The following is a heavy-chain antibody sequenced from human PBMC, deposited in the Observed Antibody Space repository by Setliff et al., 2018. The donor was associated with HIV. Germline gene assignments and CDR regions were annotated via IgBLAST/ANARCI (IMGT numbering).Heavy chain of an antibody. CDR3: ARGRPDDSVGFGY. J-gene: IGHJ4*02. CDR2: ISYTGST. V-gene: IGHV4-59*01. Sequence: PSETLSLTCTVSGVSIENNFWSWFRQPPGKGLEWIGYISYTGSTNYDPSLKSRLTIVADTSKSQFSLKLTSVTAADTAVYYCARGRPDDSVGFGYWGQGTLVTVSS. CDR1: GVSIENNF. D-gene: IGHD3-22*01.